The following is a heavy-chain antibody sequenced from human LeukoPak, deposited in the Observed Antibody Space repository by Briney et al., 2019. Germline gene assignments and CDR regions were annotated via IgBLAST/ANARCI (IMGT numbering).Heavy chain of an antibody. D-gene: IGHD3-16*02. CDR3: ERGSGSLGELSLAHDY. J-gene: IGHJ4*02. CDR2: IHHSGST. V-gene: IGHV4-59*11. CDR1: GVSISSHY. Sequence: PSETLSLTCAVSGVSISSHYWSWFRQPPGKGLEWIAYIHHSGSTDYNPSLKSRVTISVDTSKNQFSLKLSSVTAADAAVYYCERGSGSLGELSLAHDYWGQGTLVTVSS.